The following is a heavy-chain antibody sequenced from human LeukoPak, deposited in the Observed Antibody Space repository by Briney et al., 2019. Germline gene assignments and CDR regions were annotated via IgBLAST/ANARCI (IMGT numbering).Heavy chain of an antibody. CDR2: INPSGGST. D-gene: IGHD6-19*01. V-gene: IGHV1-46*01. CDR1: GYTFTSYY. J-gene: IGHJ4*02. Sequence: ASVKVSCMASGYTFTSYYMHWVRQAPGQGLEWMGIINPSGGSTTYAQKFQGRVTMTRDTSIGTAYMELSSLTSEDTAIYYCARDRVGVGGNGWENWGQGTLVTVSS. CDR3: ARDRVGVGGNGWEN.